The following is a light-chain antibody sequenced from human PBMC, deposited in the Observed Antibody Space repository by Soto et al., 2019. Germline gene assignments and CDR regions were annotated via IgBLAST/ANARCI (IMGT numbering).Light chain of an antibody. CDR3: QQYGGWPPD. V-gene: IGKV3-15*01. CDR1: QSVGSN. CDR2: GAS. Sequence: EMVMTQSPVTLSLSPGERATLSCRASQSVGSNLTWYQQKPGQAPRLLIYGASNRSTGVPARFSGSGSGTEFSLTISSPQSEDCAIYHGQQYGGWPPDFGGGTKVEVK. J-gene: IGKJ4*01.